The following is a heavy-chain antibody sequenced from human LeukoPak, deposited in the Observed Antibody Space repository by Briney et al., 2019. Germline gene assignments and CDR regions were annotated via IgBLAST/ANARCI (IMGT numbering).Heavy chain of an antibody. D-gene: IGHD1-26*01. CDR1: GFTFDDYA. Sequence: GGSLRLSCAASGFTFDDYAMHWVRQPPGKGLEWVSAISGSGGSTYYADSVKGRFTISRDNSENTLYLQMNSLRGEDTAVYYCARDGYSGSYYRLYYFFMDVWGKGTTVTVSS. V-gene: IGHV3-23*01. J-gene: IGHJ6*03. CDR2: ISGSGGST. CDR3: ARDGYSGSYYRLYYFFMDV.